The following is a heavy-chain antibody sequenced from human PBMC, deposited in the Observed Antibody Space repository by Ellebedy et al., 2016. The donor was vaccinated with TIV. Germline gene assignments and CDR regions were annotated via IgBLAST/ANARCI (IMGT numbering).Heavy chain of an antibody. J-gene: IGHJ4*02. D-gene: IGHD3-10*01. CDR2: IKQDGSAK. Sequence: GGSLRLXXAASGFTFSSYWMQWVRQAPGKGLEWVANIKQDGSAKYYVDSVKGRFTISRDNAKNSVYLQMNNLRAEDTAVYYCVKSGESSYYFDYWGQGILVTVSS. CDR3: VKSGESSYYFDY. CDR1: GFTFSSYW. V-gene: IGHV3-7*01.